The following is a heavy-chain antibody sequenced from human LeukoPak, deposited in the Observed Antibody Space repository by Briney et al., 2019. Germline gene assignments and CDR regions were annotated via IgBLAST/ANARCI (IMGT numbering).Heavy chain of an antibody. Sequence: QPGGTLRLSCAASGLTFSSHGMNWVRQAPGKGLEWVSGISPSGGITYYTGSVKGRFTISRDNSKNTVSLQMNGLRAEDTAAYYCARGATDTTRWFDPWGQGTLVTVSS. J-gene: IGHJ5*02. D-gene: IGHD1-7*01. CDR1: GLTFSSHG. CDR2: ISPSGGIT. CDR3: ARGATDTTRWFDP. V-gene: IGHV3-23*01.